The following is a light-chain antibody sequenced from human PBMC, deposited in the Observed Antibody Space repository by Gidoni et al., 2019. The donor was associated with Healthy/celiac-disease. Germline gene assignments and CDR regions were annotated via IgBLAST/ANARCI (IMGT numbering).Light chain of an antibody. CDR2: EVS. CDR1: SSDVGGYNY. CDR3: SSYTSSSTYV. J-gene: IGLJ1*01. Sequence: QSALTQPASVSGSPGQSNTISCTGTSSDVGGYNYVSWYQQHPGKAPKLMIYEVSTRPSGVSNRFSGSKSGNTASLTISGLQAEDEADYYCSSYTSSSTYVFGTGTKVTVL. V-gene: IGLV2-14*01.